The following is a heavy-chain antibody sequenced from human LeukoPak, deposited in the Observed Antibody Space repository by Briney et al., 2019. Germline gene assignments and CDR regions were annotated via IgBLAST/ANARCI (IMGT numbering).Heavy chain of an antibody. J-gene: IGHJ4*02. D-gene: IGHD3-22*01. V-gene: IGHV4-59*08. CDR3: ARQIDSYVYLDY. CDR1: GDSISSHY. Sequence: SETLSLTCTVSGDSISSHYWSWIRQPPGKGLEWIGWIYYSGSTTYNPSLKSRVTISVDTSKTHFSLKLSSVTAADTAVYYCARQIDSYVYLDYWGQGTLVTVSS. CDR2: IYYSGST.